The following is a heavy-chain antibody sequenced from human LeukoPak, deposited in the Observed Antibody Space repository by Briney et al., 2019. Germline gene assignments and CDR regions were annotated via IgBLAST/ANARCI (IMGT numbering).Heavy chain of an antibody. CDR1: GFTFSTYW. CDR2: IKHDGSEK. J-gene: IGHJ4*02. V-gene: IGHV3-7*01. CDR3: ARVGTAEGTLEDY. D-gene: IGHD6-13*01. Sequence: PGGSLRLFCAASGFTFSTYWMSWVRQPPGKGLEWVANIKHDGSEKYYVDSVKGRFTISRDNAKNSLYLQMNSLRAEDTAVYYCARVGTAEGTLEDYWGQGTLVTVSS.